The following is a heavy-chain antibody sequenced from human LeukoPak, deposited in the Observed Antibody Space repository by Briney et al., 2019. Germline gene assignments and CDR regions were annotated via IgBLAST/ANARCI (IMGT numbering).Heavy chain of an antibody. V-gene: IGHV4-59*01. D-gene: IGHD6-13*01. CDR2: IYYSGST. CDR1: GGSISSYY. Sequence: SETLSLTCTVSGGSISSYYWSWIRQPPGKGLEWIGYIYYSGSTNYNPSLKSRVTISVDTSKNQFSLKLSSVTAADTAVYYCASLPRIAAAGDYWGQGTLVTVSS. J-gene: IGHJ4*02. CDR3: ASLPRIAAAGDY.